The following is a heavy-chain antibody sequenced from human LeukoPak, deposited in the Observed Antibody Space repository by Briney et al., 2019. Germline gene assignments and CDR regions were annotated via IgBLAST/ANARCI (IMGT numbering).Heavy chain of an antibody. D-gene: IGHD2-2*01. CDR2: IYYSGSA. CDR3: ARGICSSTSCYYYYYMDV. V-gene: IGHV4-59*01. J-gene: IGHJ6*03. Sequence: GSLRLSCVASGFSLSNYIMSWVRQAPGKGLEWIGYIYYSGSANYNPSLKSRVTISVDTSKNQFSLKLSSVTAADTAVYYCARGICSSTSCYYYYYMDVWGKGTTVTISS. CDR1: GFSLSNYI.